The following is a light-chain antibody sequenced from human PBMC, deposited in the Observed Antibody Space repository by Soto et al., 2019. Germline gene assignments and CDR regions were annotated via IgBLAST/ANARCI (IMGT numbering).Light chain of an antibody. Sequence: QSVLTQPPSVSAAPGQKVTISCSGSSSNIGNNFVSWYQQLPGTAPKFLIYDNNKRPSGIPDRFSGSKSGTSATLGITGLQTGEEADYYCGTWDSSLSAYVFGTGTKLTVL. CDR1: SSNIGNNF. CDR3: GTWDSSLSAYV. CDR2: DNN. V-gene: IGLV1-51*01. J-gene: IGLJ1*01.